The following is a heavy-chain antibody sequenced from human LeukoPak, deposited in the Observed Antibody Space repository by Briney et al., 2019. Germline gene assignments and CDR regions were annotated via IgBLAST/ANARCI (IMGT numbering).Heavy chain of an antibody. D-gene: IGHD3-10*01. V-gene: IGHV4-34*01. J-gene: IGHJ6*03. CDR2: INHSGST. CDR3: ARLTKNDSGSFRFGKRRRGYMDV. CDR1: GGSFSGYY. Sequence: ASETLSLTCAVYGGSFSGYYWSWIRQPPGKGLEWIGEINHSGSTNYNPSLKSRVTISVDTSKNQFSLKLSSVTAADTAVYYCARLTKNDSGSFRFGKRRRGYMDVWGKGTTVTISS.